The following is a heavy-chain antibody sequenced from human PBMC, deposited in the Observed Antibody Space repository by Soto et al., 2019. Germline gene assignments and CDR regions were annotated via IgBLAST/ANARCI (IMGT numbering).Heavy chain of an antibody. D-gene: IGHD2-15*01. J-gene: IGHJ4*01. V-gene: IGHV4-30-4*01. CDR3: ASYCSGGSCYCY. CDR1: GGSISSGDYY. Sequence: SETLSLTCTVSGGSISSGDYYWSWIRQPPGKGLEWIGYIYYSGSTYYNPSLKSRVTISVDTSKNQFSLKLSSVTAADTAVYYCASYCSGGSCYCYWGQGTLVTVSS. CDR2: IYYSGST.